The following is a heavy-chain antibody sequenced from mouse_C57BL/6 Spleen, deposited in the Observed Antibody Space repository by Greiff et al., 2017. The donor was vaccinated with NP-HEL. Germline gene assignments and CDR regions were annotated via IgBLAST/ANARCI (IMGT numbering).Heavy chain of an antibody. CDR2: IHPNSGST. D-gene: IGHD1-1*01. J-gene: IGHJ4*01. V-gene: IGHV1-64*01. Sequence: QVQLQQPGAELVKPGASVKLSCKASGYTFTSYWMHWVKQRPGQGLEWIGMIHPNSGSTNYNEKFKSKATLTVDKSSSTAYMQLSSLTSEDSAVYYCARWGSSSSYAMDYWGQGTSVTVSS. CDR3: ARWGSSSSYAMDY. CDR1: GYTFTSYW.